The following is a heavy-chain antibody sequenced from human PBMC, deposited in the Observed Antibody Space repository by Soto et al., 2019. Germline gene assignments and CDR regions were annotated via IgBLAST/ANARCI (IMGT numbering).Heavy chain of an antibody. Sequence: QVQLVQSGAEVKNPGASVKVSCKASGYTFTNYYIHWVRQAPGQGLEWMAIINPNGGSTNYAQKFQGRVTLAMDTFTSTVYMELSSLRSEDTAIYYCARGLAAGDYWGQGTLVTVSS. V-gene: IGHV1-46*01. D-gene: IGHD6-13*01. J-gene: IGHJ4*02. CDR1: GYTFTNYY. CDR2: INPNGGST. CDR3: ARGLAAGDY.